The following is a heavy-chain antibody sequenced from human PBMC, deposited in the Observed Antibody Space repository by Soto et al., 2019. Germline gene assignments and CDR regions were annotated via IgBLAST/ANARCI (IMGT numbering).Heavy chain of an antibody. CDR3: AKMVGATLVDY. D-gene: IGHD1-26*01. CDR2: IHHSGST. CDR1: GASISSTSSGDW. V-gene: IGHV4-4*02. J-gene: IGHJ4*02. Sequence: QVQLQESGPGLVKPSGTLSLTCTVSGASISSTSSGDWWSWVRQPPGKGLEWIGEIHHSGSTNYKPSLKGRVTMAIDKSKNPFSLRVGSVTAADTAVFYCAKMVGATLVDYWGQGTLVTVSS.